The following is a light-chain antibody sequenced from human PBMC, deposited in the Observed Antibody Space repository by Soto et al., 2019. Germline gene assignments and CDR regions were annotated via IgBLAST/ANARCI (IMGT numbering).Light chain of an antibody. Sequence: DIQMTQSPSSVSASVGDRVTIACRASQGVSSWLAWYQQKPGKAPKLLIYGASTLQSGVPSRFSGSGYGTHFSLTISSLQPEDFASYYCQQVDSFPYTFGPGTKLEIK. CDR3: QQVDSFPYT. CDR2: GAS. J-gene: IGKJ2*01. V-gene: IGKV1-12*01. CDR1: QGVSSW.